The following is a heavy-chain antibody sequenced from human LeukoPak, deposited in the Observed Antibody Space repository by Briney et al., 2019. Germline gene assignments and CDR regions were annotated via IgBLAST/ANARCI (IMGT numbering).Heavy chain of an antibody. Sequence: GGSLRLSCAASGFTFSTYAMSWVRQAPGKGLVWVSAISGGGDSTYYADSVKGRFTISRDNSKNTLYLQMNSLRAEDTAIYYCAKRDSSGWFYFDYWGQGTLVTVSS. CDR2: ISGGGDST. CDR3: AKRDSSGWFYFDY. CDR1: GFTFSTYA. D-gene: IGHD6-19*01. V-gene: IGHV3-23*01. J-gene: IGHJ4*02.